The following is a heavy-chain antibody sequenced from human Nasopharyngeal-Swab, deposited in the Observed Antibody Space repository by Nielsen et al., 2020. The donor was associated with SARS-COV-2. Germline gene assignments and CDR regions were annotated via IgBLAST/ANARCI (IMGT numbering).Heavy chain of an antibody. J-gene: IGHJ4*02. D-gene: IGHD4-17*01. CDR2: IYHSGST. CDR3: ARDGYGDYGLDY. V-gene: IGHV4-38-2*02. Sequence: WIRQPPGKGLEWIGSIYHSGSTYYNPSLKSRVTISVDTSKNQFSLKLSSVTAADTAVYYCARDGYGDYGLDYWGQGTLDTVSS.